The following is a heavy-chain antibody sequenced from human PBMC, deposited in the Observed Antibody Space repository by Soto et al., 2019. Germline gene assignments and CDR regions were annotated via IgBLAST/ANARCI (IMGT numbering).Heavy chain of an antibody. V-gene: IGHV4-30-2*01. CDR1: GDSISRDGSS. Sequence: QVQLQESGSGLVKPSQTLVLTCTVSGDSISRDGSSWSWLRQPPGKGLEWIGYIYHSGGTYYNPSLKSRVTTSVDKSKNQFSLSLASVTAADTAVYYCAREMSYYFDSWGHGTLVTVSS. J-gene: IGHJ4*01. CDR2: IYHSGGT. CDR3: AREMSYYFDS.